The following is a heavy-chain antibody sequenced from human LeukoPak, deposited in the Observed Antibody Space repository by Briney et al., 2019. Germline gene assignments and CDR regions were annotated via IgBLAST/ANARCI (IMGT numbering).Heavy chain of an antibody. CDR1: GYSISSGYY. CDR3: ARGPAMGTFDY. CDR2: IYHSGST. Sequence: SETLSLICTVSGYSISSGYYWGLIRQPPGKGLEWIGSIYHSGSTYYNPSLKSRVTISVDTSKNQFSLKLSSVTAADTAVYYRARGPAMGTFDYWGQGTLVTVSS. J-gene: IGHJ4*02. D-gene: IGHD5-18*01. V-gene: IGHV4-38-2*02.